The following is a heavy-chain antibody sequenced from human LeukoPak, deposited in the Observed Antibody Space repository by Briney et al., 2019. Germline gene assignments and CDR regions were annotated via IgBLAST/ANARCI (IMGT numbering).Heavy chain of an antibody. J-gene: IGHJ4*02. Sequence: GGSLRLSCAASGFTFSSYSMNWVRQAPGKGLEWVSSISSSSSYIYYADSVKGRFTISRDNAKNSLYLQMNSLGAEDTAVYYCATQLRYFDPFDYWGQGTLVTVSS. V-gene: IGHV3-21*01. D-gene: IGHD3-9*01. CDR3: ATQLRYFDPFDY. CDR2: ISSSSSYI. CDR1: GFTFSSYS.